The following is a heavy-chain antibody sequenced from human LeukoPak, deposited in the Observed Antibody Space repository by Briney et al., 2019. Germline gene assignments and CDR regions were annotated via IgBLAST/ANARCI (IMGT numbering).Heavy chain of an antibody. D-gene: IGHD2-21*01. CDR2: FDPEDGET. J-gene: IGHJ6*02. CDR1: GYTLTELS. V-gene: IGHV1-24*01. CDR3: ATSLILYYYYGMDV. Sequence: ASVKVSCKVSGYTLTELSMHWVRQAPGKGLEWMGGFDPEDGETIYAQKFQGRVTMTEDTSTDTAYMELSSLRSGDTAVYYCATSLILYYYYGMDVWGQGTTVTVSS.